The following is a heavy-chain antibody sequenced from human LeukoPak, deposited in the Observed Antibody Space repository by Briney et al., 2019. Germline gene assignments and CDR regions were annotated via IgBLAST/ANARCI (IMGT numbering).Heavy chain of an antibody. J-gene: IGHJ5*02. CDR3: ASGPLRLERRRRNWFDP. CDR1: GGSISSGGYS. Sequence: PSQTLSLTCAVSGGSISSGGYSWSWIRQPPGKGLEWIGYIYHSGSTYYNPSLKSRVTISVDRSKNQFSLKLSSVTAADTAVYYCASGPLRLERRRRNWFDPWGQGTLVTVSS. D-gene: IGHD1-1*01. CDR2: IYHSGST. V-gene: IGHV4-30-2*01.